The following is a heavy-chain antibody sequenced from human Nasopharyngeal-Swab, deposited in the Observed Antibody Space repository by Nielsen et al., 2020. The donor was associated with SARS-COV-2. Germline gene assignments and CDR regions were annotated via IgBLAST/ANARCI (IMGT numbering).Heavy chain of an antibody. J-gene: IGHJ6*02. Sequence: GESLKISCVDSGFRDYSMNWVRQAPGKGLEWVSSISSSSSDIYYADSVEGRFTISRDNAKNSLYLQMNNLRAEDTAVYYCARGYCSSGSCYAKHYGMDVWGQGTTVTV. CDR2: ISSSSSDI. CDR3: ARGYCSSGSCYAKHYGMDV. V-gene: IGHV3-21*01. D-gene: IGHD2-15*01. CDR1: GFRDYS.